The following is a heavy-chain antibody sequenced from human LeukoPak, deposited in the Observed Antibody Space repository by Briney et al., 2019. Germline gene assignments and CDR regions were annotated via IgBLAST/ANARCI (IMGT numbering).Heavy chain of an antibody. Sequence: SETLSLTCTVSGGSISSSSYYWGWIRQPPGKGLEWIGSIYYSGSTYYNPSLKSRVTISVDTSKNQFSLKLSSVTAADTAVYYCASGHARITMIVVVIFDAFDIWGQGTMVTVSS. CDR3: ASGHARITMIVVVIFDAFDI. CDR1: GGSISSSSYY. V-gene: IGHV4-39*01. J-gene: IGHJ3*02. CDR2: IYYSGST. D-gene: IGHD3-22*01.